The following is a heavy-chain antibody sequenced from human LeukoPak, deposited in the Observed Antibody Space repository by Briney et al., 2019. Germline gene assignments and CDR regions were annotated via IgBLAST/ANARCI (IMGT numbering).Heavy chain of an antibody. Sequence: GSLRLSCAASGFTFSNYWMSWVRQAPGKGLEWVANIKQDGSEKYYVDSVKGRFTISRDNAKNSLYLQMNSLRAEDTAVYYCARLTYYYDSSGYYYARYYYYYMGVWGKGTTVTVSS. CDR1: GFTFSNYW. CDR3: ARLTYYYDSSGYYYARYYYYYMGV. D-gene: IGHD3-22*01. CDR2: IKQDGSEK. J-gene: IGHJ6*03. V-gene: IGHV3-7*01.